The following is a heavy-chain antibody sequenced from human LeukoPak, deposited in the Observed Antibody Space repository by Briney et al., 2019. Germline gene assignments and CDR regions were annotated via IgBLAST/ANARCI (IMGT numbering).Heavy chain of an antibody. CDR3: ARDRGGLVVAATRFDY. V-gene: IGHV1-69*04. Sequence: SVKVSCKASGGTFSSYAISWVRQAPGQGLEWMGRIIPILGIANYARKFQGRVTITADKSTSTAYMELSSLRSEDTAVYYCARDRGGLVVAATRFDYWGQGTLVTVSS. J-gene: IGHJ4*02. D-gene: IGHD2-15*01. CDR1: GGTFSSYA. CDR2: IIPILGIA.